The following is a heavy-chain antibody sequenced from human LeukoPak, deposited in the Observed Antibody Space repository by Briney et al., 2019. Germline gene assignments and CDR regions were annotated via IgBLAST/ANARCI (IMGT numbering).Heavy chain of an antibody. CDR2: ISGSNSYI. D-gene: IGHD3-22*01. CDR3: ARAPTYYYDSSGYDCFDY. Sequence: GGSLRLSCAASGFTFSSYSMNWVRQAPGKGLEWVSSISGSNSYIYYADSMKGRFTISRDNAKNSLYLQMNSLRAEDTAVYYCARAPTYYYDSSGYDCFDYWGQGTLVTVSS. J-gene: IGHJ4*02. V-gene: IGHV3-21*01. CDR1: GFTFSSYS.